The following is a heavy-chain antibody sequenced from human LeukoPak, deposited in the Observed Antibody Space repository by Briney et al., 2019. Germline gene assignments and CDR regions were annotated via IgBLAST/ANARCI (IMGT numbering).Heavy chain of an antibody. Sequence: GGSLRPSCAASGFTFDDYGMSWVRQAPGKGLEWVSAISGSGGSTYYADSVKGRFTISRDNSKNTLYLQMNSLRAEDTAVYYCAKFDSSSWTAVDYWGQGTLVTVSS. J-gene: IGHJ4*02. CDR2: ISGSGGST. V-gene: IGHV3-23*01. CDR3: AKFDSSSWTAVDY. CDR1: GFTFDDYG. D-gene: IGHD6-13*01.